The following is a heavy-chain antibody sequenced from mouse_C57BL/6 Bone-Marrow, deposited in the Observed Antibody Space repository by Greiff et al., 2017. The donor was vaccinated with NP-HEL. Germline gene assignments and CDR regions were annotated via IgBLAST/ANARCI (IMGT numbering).Heavy chain of an antibody. CDR1: GYAFSSSW. J-gene: IGHJ1*03. CDR2: IYPGDGDT. D-gene: IGHD1-1*02. V-gene: IGHV1-82*01. Sequence: VKLVESGPELVKPGASVKISCKASGYAFSSSWMNWVKQRPGKGLEWIGRIYPGDGDTNYNGKFKGKATLTADKSSSTAYMQLSSLTSEDSAVYFCARWGGYYGYFDVWGTGTTVTVSS. CDR3: ARWGGYYGYFDV.